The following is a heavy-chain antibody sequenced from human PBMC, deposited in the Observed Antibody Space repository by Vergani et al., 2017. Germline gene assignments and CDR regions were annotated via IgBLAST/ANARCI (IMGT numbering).Heavy chain of an antibody. D-gene: IGHD6-25*01. CDR1: GGSISSGSYY. CDR2: IYTSGST. CDR3: AGEGAGSSGGGNWFDP. Sequence: QVQLQESGPGLVKPSQTLSLTCTVSGGSISSGSYYWSWIRQPAGKGLEWIGRIYTSGSTNYNPSLKSRVTISVDTSKNQFSLKLSSVTAADTAVYYCAGEGAGSSGGGNWFDPWGQGTLVTVSS. J-gene: IGHJ5*02. V-gene: IGHV4-61*02.